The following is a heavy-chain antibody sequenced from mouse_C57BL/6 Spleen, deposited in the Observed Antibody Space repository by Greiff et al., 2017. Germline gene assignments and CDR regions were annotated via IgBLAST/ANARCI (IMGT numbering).Heavy chain of an antibody. CDR2: IHPNSGST. CDR3: ARDYSNYVTWFAY. J-gene: IGHJ3*01. V-gene: IGHV1-64*01. D-gene: IGHD2-5*01. CDR1: GYTFTSYW. Sequence: VQLQQPGAELVKPGASVKLSCKASGYTFTSYWMHWVKQRPGQGLEWIGLIHPNSGSTNYNEKFKSKDTRTVDKSSSTDYMQLSSLTSEDSAVYYCARDYSNYVTWFAYWGQGTLVTVSA.